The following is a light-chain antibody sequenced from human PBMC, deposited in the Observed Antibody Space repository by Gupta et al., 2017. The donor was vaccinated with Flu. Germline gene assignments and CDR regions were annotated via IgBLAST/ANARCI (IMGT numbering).Light chain of an antibody. Sequence: QSALTQPAAVSGSPGQSINISCTGTSSDVGRSNSVSWYRQDPGKAPKLIIYDVISRPSGVSSRFSGSKSGNTASLTISGLQAEDETYYYCSSYTSTDTFYVFGTGTKVTVL. CDR2: DVI. V-gene: IGLV2-14*01. J-gene: IGLJ1*01. CDR1: SSDVGRSNS. CDR3: SSYTSTDTFYV.